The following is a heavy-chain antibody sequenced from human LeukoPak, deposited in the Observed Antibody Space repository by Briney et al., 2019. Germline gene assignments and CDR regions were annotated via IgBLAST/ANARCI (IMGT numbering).Heavy chain of an antibody. D-gene: IGHD3-10*01. Sequence: GRSLRLSCAASGFTFSSYGMHWVRQAPGKGLEWVAVISYDGSNKYYADSVKGRFTISRDNSKNTLYLQMNSLRAEDTAVYYCAKRSRGGLGYWGQGTLVTVSS. CDR2: ISYDGSNK. V-gene: IGHV3-30*18. CDR3: AKRSRGGLGY. J-gene: IGHJ4*02. CDR1: GFTFSSYG.